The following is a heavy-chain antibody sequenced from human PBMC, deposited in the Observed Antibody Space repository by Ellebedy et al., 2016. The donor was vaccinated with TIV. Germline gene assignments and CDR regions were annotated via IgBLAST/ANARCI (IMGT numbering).Heavy chain of an antibody. Sequence: GGSLRLXCAASGFTFSSYWMSWVRQAPGKGLEWVANIKQDGSEKYYVDSVKGRFTISRDNAKNSLYLQMNSLRAEDTAVYYCARDVGYDYVWGSYRYGYFDYWGQGTLVTVSS. V-gene: IGHV3-7*01. CDR1: GFTFSSYW. J-gene: IGHJ4*02. D-gene: IGHD3-16*02. CDR3: ARDVGYDYVWGSYRYGYFDY. CDR2: IKQDGSEK.